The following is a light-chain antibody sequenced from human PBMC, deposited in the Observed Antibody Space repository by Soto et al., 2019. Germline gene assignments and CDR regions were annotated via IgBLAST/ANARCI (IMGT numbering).Light chain of an antibody. CDR1: TGAVTSGHY. CDR2: DTS. V-gene: IGLV7-46*01. Sequence: QAVVTQEPSLTVSPGGTVTLTCGSSTGAVTSGHYPYWFQQKPGQAPRTLIYDTSNKHSWTPARFSGSLLGGKAALTLSGAQPEDEAEYYCSSYTSSSTYVFGTGTKLTVL. CDR3: SSYTSSSTYV. J-gene: IGLJ1*01.